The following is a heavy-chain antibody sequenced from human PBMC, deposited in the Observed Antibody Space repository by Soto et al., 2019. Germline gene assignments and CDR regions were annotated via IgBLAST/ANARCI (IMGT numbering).Heavy chain of an antibody. V-gene: IGHV1-69*12. CDR2: IIPIFGTA. D-gene: IGHD2-2*03. CDR3: ARCAGYCISTSCYGNWFDP. J-gene: IGHJ5*02. Sequence: QVQLVQSGAEVKKPGSSVKVSCKASGGTFSSYAISWVRQAPGQGLEWMGGIIPIFGTANYAQKFQGRVTITAYESTSTAYMELSSLRSEDTAVYYCARCAGYCISTSCYGNWFDPWGQGTLVTVSS. CDR1: GGTFSSYA.